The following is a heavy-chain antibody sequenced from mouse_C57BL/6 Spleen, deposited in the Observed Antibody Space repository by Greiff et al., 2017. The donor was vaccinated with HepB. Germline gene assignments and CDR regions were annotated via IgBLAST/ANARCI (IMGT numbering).Heavy chain of an antibody. D-gene: IGHD1-1*01. CDR1: GYTFTDYE. CDR3: TESKYYGSSYRDY. Sequence: QVQLQQPGAELVRPGASVTLSCKASGYTFTDYEMHWVKQTPVHGLEWIGAIDPETGGTAYNQKFKGKAILTADKSSSTAYMELRSLTSEDSAVYSCTESKYYGSSYRDYWGQGTTLTVSS. CDR2: IDPETGGT. V-gene: IGHV1-15*01. J-gene: IGHJ2*01.